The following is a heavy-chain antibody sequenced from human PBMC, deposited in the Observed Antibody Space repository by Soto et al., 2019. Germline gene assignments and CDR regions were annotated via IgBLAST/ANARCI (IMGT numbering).Heavy chain of an antibody. V-gene: IGHV3-15*07. D-gene: IGHD3-16*01. CDR2: IKTKKDGGTT. J-gene: IGHJ4*02. CDR3: TTHANVNGWGGY. CDR1: GFIFGNAR. Sequence: EVQLVESGGGLVKPGGSLRLSCAASGFIFGNARMNWVRQAPGKGLEWVGRIKTKKDGGTTNYAAAVNGRFAISRDDSQEMLFLQMDSLKSEDTAVYFCTTHANVNGWGGYWGQGTLVTVSS.